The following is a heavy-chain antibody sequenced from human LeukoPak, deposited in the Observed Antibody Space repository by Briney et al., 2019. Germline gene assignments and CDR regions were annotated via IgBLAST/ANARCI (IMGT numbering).Heavy chain of an antibody. J-gene: IGHJ4*02. CDR2: ISYDGSNK. V-gene: IGHV3-30*03. CDR1: GFTFSSYG. CDR3: ARGLVVNDYYFDY. D-gene: IGHD4-23*01. Sequence: GGSLRLSCAASGFTFSSYGMSWVRQAPGKGLEWVAVISYDGSNKYYADSVKGRFTISRDNSKNTLYLQMNSLRAEDTAVYYCARGLVVNDYYFDYWGQGTLVTAS.